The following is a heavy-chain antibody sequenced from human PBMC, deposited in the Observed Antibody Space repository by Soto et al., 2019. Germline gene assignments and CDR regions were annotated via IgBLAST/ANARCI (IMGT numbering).Heavy chain of an antibody. CDR2: ISAYNGNT. Sequence: ASVKVSCKASGYTFTSYGISWVRQAPGQGLEWMGWISAYNGNTNNAQKLQGRVTMTTDTPTSTAYMGLRRLRSDDTAVYYCARAEWEYSRSPPPYYFDYWGQGTLVTVSS. CDR3: ARAEWEYSRSPPPYYFDY. D-gene: IGHD6-6*01. V-gene: IGHV1-18*01. CDR1: GYTFTSYG. J-gene: IGHJ4*02.